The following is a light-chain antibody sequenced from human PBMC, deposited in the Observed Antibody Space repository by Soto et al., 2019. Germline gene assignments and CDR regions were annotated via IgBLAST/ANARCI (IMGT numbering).Light chain of an antibody. V-gene: IGKV1-5*01. CDR2: DAS. CDR1: QCVDSW. Sequence: DVQMTQTPSTRSASVGDRVTITCRASQCVDSWVSWYQQKPGKAPKLLIQDASTLGSGDPSSLSGSGFGTEFTPTSTSLKTSDFESSYCHQNNRYFPYTFGQGTKLEIK. CDR3: HQNNRYFPYT. J-gene: IGKJ2*01.